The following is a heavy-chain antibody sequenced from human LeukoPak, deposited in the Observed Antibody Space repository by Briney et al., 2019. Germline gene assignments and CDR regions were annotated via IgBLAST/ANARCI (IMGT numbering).Heavy chain of an antibody. D-gene: IGHD5-12*01. CDR3: AREYSGYDRAHFDY. Sequence: GASVKVXCXXSXXXXTSYGXSWVRQAPGQGLEWMGWISAYNGNTNYAQKLQGRVTMTTDTSTSTAYMELRSLRSDDTAVYYCAREYSGYDRAHFDYWGQGTLVTVSS. J-gene: IGHJ4*02. CDR2: ISAYNGNT. CDR1: XXXXTSYG. V-gene: IGHV1-18*01.